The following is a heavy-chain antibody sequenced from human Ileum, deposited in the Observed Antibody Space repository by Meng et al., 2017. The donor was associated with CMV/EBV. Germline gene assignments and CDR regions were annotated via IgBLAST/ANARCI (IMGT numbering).Heavy chain of an antibody. CDR1: GFTFRDFW. CDR3: GRDPEFGALDY. J-gene: IGHJ4*02. D-gene: IGHD1-26*01. V-gene: IGHV3-7*01. CDR2: INNDGSGK. Sequence: GGSLRLSCAVSGFTFRDFWMTWVRQAPGKGLEWVAEINNDGSGKYYVDSVRGRFTISRDTAKNSLYLQINGLRAEDTAVYYCGRDPEFGALDYWGQGMLVTVSS.